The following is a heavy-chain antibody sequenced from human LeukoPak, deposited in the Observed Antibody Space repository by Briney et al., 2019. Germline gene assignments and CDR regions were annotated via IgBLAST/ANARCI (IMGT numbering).Heavy chain of an antibody. Sequence: SETLSLTCTVSGGSISSSSYYWGWIRQPPGKGLEWIGSIYYSGSTYYNPSLKSRVTISVDTSKNQFSLKLSSVTAADTAVYYCARDHHRYSSGWSGNSGYGMDVWGQGTTVTVSS. V-gene: IGHV4-39*02. CDR3: ARDHHRYSSGWSGNSGYGMDV. CDR1: GGSISSSSYY. J-gene: IGHJ6*02. D-gene: IGHD6-19*01. CDR2: IYYSGST.